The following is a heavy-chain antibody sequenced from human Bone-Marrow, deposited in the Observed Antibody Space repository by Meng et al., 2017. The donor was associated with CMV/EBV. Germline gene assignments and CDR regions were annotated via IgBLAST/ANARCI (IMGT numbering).Heavy chain of an antibody. Sequence: GESLKISCAASGFTVSSNYMSWVRQAPGKGLEWVSVIYSGGSTYYADSVKGRFTISRDNSKNTLYLQMNSLRAEDTAVYYCARAHIDYYGSGSYAPVDYYGMDVWGQGTTVTVSS. V-gene: IGHV3-53*01. CDR1: GFTVSSNY. J-gene: IGHJ6*02. D-gene: IGHD3-10*01. CDR2: IYSGGST. CDR3: ARAHIDYYGSGSYAPVDYYGMDV.